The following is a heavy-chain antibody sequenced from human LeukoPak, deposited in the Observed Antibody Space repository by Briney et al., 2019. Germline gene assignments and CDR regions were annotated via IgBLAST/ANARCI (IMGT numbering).Heavy chain of an antibody. Sequence: SETLSLTCTVSGGSIGSSAYSWGWIRQPPGKGLEWIGSISYTGTTYYNPSLKSRVTISLDTSKNQFSLKLISVTAADTAVYYCARGAETMVRGVIVVPGRQYYYMDVWGKGTTVTISS. V-gene: IGHV4-39*01. D-gene: IGHD3-10*01. CDR1: GGSIGSSAYS. CDR2: ISYTGTT. CDR3: ARGAETMVRGVIVVPGRQYYYMDV. J-gene: IGHJ6*03.